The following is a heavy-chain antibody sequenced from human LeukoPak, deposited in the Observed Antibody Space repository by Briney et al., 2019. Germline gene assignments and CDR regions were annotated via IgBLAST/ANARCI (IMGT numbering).Heavy chain of an antibody. CDR3: ARGADWQLLEYYYYYMDV. CDR1: GYTFSSYA. J-gene: IGHJ6*03. CDR2: IIPMFGTR. D-gene: IGHD6-6*01. Sequence: SVKVSCKASGYTFSSYAISWVRQAPGQGLEWMGGIIPMFGTRTYAPKFQGRVTINVDISTTTAYMEVSSLRYEDTAMYYCARGADWQLLEYYYYYMDVWGKGTAVTVSS. V-gene: IGHV1-69*06.